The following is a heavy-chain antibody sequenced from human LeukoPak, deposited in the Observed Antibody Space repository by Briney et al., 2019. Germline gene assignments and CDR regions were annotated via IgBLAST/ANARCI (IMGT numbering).Heavy chain of an antibody. J-gene: IGHJ1*01. V-gene: IGHV2-5*02. Sequence: ESGPTLVNPTQTLTLTCTFSGFSLSTSGVGVGWILQPPGKALEWLALIYWDDDKRYSPSLKSRLTITKDSSKNQVVLTMTNMDPVDTATYYCAHSGPLLRFGNSTPRTFQHWGQGTLVTVSS. CDR2: IYWDDDK. D-gene: IGHD3-10*01. CDR1: GFSLSTSGVG. CDR3: AHSGPLLRFGNSTPRTFQH.